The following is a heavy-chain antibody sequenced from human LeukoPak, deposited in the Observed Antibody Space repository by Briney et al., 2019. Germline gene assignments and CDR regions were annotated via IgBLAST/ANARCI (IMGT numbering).Heavy chain of an antibody. J-gene: IGHJ5*02. CDR2: ISGSGGST. D-gene: IGHD2-2*01. V-gene: IGHV3-23*01. CDR1: GFTFSSYA. CDR3: AKAMVVPAAGPNWFDP. Sequence: GGSLRLSCAASGFTFSSYAMSWVRQAPGKGLEWVSAISGSGGSTYYADSVKGRFTISRDNSKNTLYLQMNSLRAEDTAVYYCAKAMVVPAAGPNWFDPWGQGTLVTVSS.